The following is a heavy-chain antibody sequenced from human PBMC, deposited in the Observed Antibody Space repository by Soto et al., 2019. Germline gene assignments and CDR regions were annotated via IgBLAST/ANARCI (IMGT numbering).Heavy chain of an antibody. J-gene: IGHJ4*02. CDR2: ISAYNGNT. D-gene: IGHD3-16*02. CDR1: GGTFSSYT. V-gene: IGHV1-18*01. CDR3: ARDDDYVWGSYRLDY. Sequence: GASVKVSCKASGGTFSSYTISWVRQAPGQGLEWMGWISAYNGNTNYAQKLQGRVTMTTDTSTSTAYMELRSLRSDDTAVYYCARDDDYVWGSYRLDYWGQGTLVTVS.